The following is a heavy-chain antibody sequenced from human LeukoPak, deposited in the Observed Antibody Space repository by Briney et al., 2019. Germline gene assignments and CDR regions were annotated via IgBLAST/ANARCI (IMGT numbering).Heavy chain of an antibody. Sequence: SETLSLTCAVYGGSFSGYYWSWIRQPPGKGLEWIGEINHSGSTNYNPSLKSRVTISVDTSKNQFSLKLSSVTAADTAVYYCARVPSGYGSSGYSLYYYGMDVWGQGTTVTVSS. J-gene: IGHJ6*02. CDR1: GGSFSGYY. D-gene: IGHD3-22*01. CDR2: INHSGST. V-gene: IGHV4-34*01. CDR3: ARVPSGYGSSGYSLYYYGMDV.